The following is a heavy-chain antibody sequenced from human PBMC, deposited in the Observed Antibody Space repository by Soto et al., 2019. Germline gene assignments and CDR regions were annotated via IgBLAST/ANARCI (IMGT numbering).Heavy chain of an antibody. Sequence: SETLSLTCAVYGGSFSGYYWSWIRQPPGKGLEWIGEINHSGSTNYNPSLKSRVTISVDTSKNQFSLKLSSVTAADTAVYYCARRGSGSIRLPNWFDPWGQGTLVTVSS. J-gene: IGHJ5*02. CDR2: INHSGST. V-gene: IGHV4-34*01. D-gene: IGHD3-3*01. CDR1: GGSFSGYY. CDR3: ARRGSGSIRLPNWFDP.